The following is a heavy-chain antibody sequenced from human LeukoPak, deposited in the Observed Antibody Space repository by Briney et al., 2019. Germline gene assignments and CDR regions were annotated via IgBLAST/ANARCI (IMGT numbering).Heavy chain of an antibody. V-gene: IGHV4-4*07. Sequence: PSKTLSLTCTVSGASISSYYWSWIRQPAGKGLEWIGRIYISGSTKYNPSLKSRVTMSVDTSKNHFSLKLRSVTAADTAIYYCARDLVDSSGSNWFDPWGQGTLVTVSS. CDR2: IYISGST. CDR3: ARDLVDSSGSNWFDP. D-gene: IGHD6-19*01. CDR1: GASISSYY. J-gene: IGHJ5*02.